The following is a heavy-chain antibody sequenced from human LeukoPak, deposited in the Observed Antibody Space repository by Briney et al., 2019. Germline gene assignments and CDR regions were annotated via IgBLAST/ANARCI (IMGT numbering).Heavy chain of an antibody. V-gene: IGHV5-51*01. CDR3: ARGDTEVAATADY. J-gene: IGHJ4*02. CDR1: GYSFTSYW. D-gene: IGHD6-19*01. CDR2: LHPGDSDT. Sequence: GEPLKISCKGSGYSFTSYWIGWVRQMPGKGLEWMGILHPGDSDTSYSPSFQGQVTISADKSISTAYLQWSSLKASDTAMYYCARGDTEVAATADYWGQGTLVTVSP.